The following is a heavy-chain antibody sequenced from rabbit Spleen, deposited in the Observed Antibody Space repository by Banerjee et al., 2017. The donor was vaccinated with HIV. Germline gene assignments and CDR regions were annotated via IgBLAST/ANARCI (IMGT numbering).Heavy chain of an antibody. Sequence: EQLLESGGGLVKPGASLTLTCTASGFSFSGSYWICWVRQAPGKGLEWIGCIYAGSGNAYYANWAKGRFTISKTSSTTVTLQLNSLTAADTATYFCARDRNLWGQGTLATVS. CDR1: GFSFSGSYW. CDR2: IYAGSGNA. CDR3: ARDRNL. J-gene: IGHJ3*01. V-gene: IGHV1S45*01. D-gene: IGHD5-1*01.